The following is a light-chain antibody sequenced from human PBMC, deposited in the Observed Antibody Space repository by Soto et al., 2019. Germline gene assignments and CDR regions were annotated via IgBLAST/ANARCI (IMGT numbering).Light chain of an antibody. Sequence: DIQMTQSPSSLSASVGDRVTITCRASQSISTYLNWYQQIPGKAPKLLIYTASFLQGGVPSRFGAGGSGTEFTLTISSLQPEDFATYYCQQSYMPPYTFGQGTKLEI. J-gene: IGKJ2*01. CDR1: QSISTY. CDR2: TAS. CDR3: QQSYMPPYT. V-gene: IGKV1-39*01.